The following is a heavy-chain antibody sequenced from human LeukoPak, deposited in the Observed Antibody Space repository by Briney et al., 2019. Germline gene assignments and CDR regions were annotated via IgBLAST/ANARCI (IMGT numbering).Heavy chain of an antibody. D-gene: IGHD3-10*01. J-gene: IGHJ6*02. CDR2: ISAYNGNT. V-gene: IGHV1-18*01. CDR3: AREPVRLLWFGELLYYYYYYGMGV. CDR1: GYTFTSYG. Sequence: GASVKVSCKASGYTFTSYGISWVRQAPGQGLEWMGWISAYNGNTNYAQKLQGRVTMTTDTSTSTAYMELRSLRSDDTAVYYCAREPVRLLWFGELLYYYYYYGMGVWGQGTTVTVSS.